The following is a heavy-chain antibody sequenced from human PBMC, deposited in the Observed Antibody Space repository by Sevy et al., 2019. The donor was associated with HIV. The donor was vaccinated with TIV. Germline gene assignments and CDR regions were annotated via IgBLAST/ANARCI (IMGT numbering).Heavy chain of an antibody. CDR2: IKQDGSEK. CDR3: ATKGVSRPNDAFDT. J-gene: IGHJ3*02. CDR1: GFSFSRYW. V-gene: IGHV3-7*01. D-gene: IGHD2-8*01. Sequence: GGSLRLSCVASGFSFSRYWMSWVRQTPEKGLEWVANIKQDGSEKNYVESVKGRFTISRDNAKNALCLQMNTLRVDDTAVYYCATKGVSRPNDAFDTWVQGTMVTVSS.